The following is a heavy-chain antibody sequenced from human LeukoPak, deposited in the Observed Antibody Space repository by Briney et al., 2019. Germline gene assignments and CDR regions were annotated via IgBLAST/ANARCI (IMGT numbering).Heavy chain of an antibody. V-gene: IGHV4-39*01. CDR1: GGSISSSSYY. CDR2: IYYSGST. CDR3: ARLGVGAFDI. D-gene: IGHD2-15*01. J-gene: IGHJ3*02. Sequence: SETLSLTCTVSGGSISSSSYYWGWIRQPPGKGLEWIGSIYYSGSTYYNPSLKSRVTISVDTSTNQFSLKLSSVTAANTAVYYCARLGVGAFDIWGQGTMVTVSS.